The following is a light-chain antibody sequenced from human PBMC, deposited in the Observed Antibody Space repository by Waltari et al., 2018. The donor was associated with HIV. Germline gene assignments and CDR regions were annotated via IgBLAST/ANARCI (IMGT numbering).Light chain of an antibody. V-gene: IGLV1-40*01. CDR3: QSYDSSLSGDVV. J-gene: IGLJ2*01. CDR2: GNS. CDR1: SSNIGAGYD. Sequence: QSLLTQPPSVSGAPGQRVTISCTGSSSNIGAGYDVHWYQQLPGTAPKLLINGNSNRPSGVPDRFSGSKSDTSASRAITGLRAEDEADYYCQSYDSSLSGDVVFGGGTSLTVL.